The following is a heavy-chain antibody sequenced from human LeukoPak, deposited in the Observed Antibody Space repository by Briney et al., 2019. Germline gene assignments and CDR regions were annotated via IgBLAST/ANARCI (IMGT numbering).Heavy chain of an antibody. Sequence: GGSLRLSCAASGFTFSSYDMSWVRQAPGKGLEWVSGISGKGGSTYYADSVKGRFTISRDNSKNTLYLQMNSLRAEDTAVYYCAKDWGSIAAAGTPDYWGQGTLVTVSS. CDR3: AKDWGSIAAAGTPDY. CDR1: GFTFSSYD. V-gene: IGHV3-23*01. J-gene: IGHJ4*02. CDR2: ISGKGGST. D-gene: IGHD6-13*01.